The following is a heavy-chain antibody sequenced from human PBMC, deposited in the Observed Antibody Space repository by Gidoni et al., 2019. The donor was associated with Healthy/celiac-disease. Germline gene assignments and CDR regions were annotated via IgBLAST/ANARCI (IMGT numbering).Heavy chain of an antibody. J-gene: IGHJ6*02. V-gene: IGHV1-69*01. CDR2: IIPIFGTA. D-gene: IGHD2-2*01. CDR3: ARGDQDIVVVPAALGRVWYYYGMDV. Sequence: QVQLVQSGAEVKKPGSSVKVSCKASGGTFSRYAIRWVRQAPGQGLEWMGGIIPIFGTANYAQKFQGRVTITADESTSTAYMELSSLRSEDTAVYYCARGDQDIVVVPAALGRVWYYYGMDVWGQGTTVTVSS. CDR1: GGTFSRYA.